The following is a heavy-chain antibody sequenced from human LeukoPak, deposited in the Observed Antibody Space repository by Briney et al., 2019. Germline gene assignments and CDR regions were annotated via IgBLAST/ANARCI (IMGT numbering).Heavy chain of an antibody. Sequence: SETLSLTCTVSGGSISSYYWSWIRQPAGKGLESIGHISTSGSTNYNPSLKSRVTMSVDTSKNQFSLKLSSVTAADTAVYYCARGSGYDYYYYYMDVWGKGTTVTVSS. CDR2: ISTSGST. D-gene: IGHD3-22*01. V-gene: IGHV4-4*07. CDR1: GGSISSYY. CDR3: ARGSGYDYYYYYMDV. J-gene: IGHJ6*03.